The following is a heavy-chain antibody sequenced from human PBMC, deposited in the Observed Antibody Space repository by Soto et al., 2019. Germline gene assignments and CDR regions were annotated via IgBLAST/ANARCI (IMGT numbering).Heavy chain of an antibody. V-gene: IGHV1-69*08. D-gene: IGHD2-15*01. CDR1: GGTFSSYT. Sequence: QVQLVQSGAEVKKPGSSVKVSCKASGGTFSSYTISWVRQAPGQGLEWMGRIIPILGIANYAQKFQGRVTITADKATSTAYMELSSLRSEDTAVYYCARDIVVVVAAIGGNWFDPWGQGTLVTVSS. CDR2: IIPILGIA. CDR3: ARDIVVVVAAIGGNWFDP. J-gene: IGHJ5*02.